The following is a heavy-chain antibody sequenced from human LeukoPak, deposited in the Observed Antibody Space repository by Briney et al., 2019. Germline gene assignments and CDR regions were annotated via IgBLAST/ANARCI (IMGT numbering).Heavy chain of an antibody. V-gene: IGHV3-48*03. CDR1: GFSFSVYE. D-gene: IGHD6-19*01. CDR3: TTPTVASNFDY. Sequence: PGGSLRLSCAASGFSFSVYEIHWVRQAPGKGLEWIADISSSGTTTYYADSVKGRFTISRDNAKNSLYLQMNSLGAEDTAAYYCTTPTVASNFDYWGQGTLVTVSS. J-gene: IGHJ4*02. CDR2: ISSSGTTT.